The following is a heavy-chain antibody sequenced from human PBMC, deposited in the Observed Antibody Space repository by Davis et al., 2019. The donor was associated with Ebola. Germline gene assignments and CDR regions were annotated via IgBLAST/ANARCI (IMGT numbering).Heavy chain of an antibody. CDR1: GFTVSSNH. CDR2: IYDHST. J-gene: IGHJ4*02. Sequence: GESLKISCAASGFTVSSNHMSWVRQAPGKGLEWVSVIYDHSTAYADSVRGRFIIPRDKSNNTLYLEMNSLRVDDTAVYYCATTQWLREFDNWGQGTLVTVSS. V-gene: IGHV3-53*05. D-gene: IGHD6-19*01. CDR3: ATTQWLREFDN.